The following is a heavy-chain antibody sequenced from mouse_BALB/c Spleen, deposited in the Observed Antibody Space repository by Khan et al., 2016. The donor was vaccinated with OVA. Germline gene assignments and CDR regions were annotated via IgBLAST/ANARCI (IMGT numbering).Heavy chain of an antibody. Sequence: QVYLKQPGAQLAKPGASVKMSCKASGYTCSDYWIHWVKKRPGQGREWIGNINPRSGYTYYNQTFNDKATLTTDKSSSTDYMQLSSLISEDYAVYYCARDRIDYWGQGTTLTVSS. J-gene: IGHJ2*01. CDR1: GYTCSDYW. CDR3: ARDRIDY. V-gene: IGHV1-7*01. CDR2: INPRSGYT.